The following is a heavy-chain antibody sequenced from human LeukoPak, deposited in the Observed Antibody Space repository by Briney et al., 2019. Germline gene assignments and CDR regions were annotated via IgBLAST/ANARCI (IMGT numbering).Heavy chain of an antibody. CDR2: ISSSGSTI. V-gene: IGHV3-48*04. Sequence: GGSLRLSCAASGFTFSSYAMHWIRQAPGKGLEWVSYISSSGSTIYYADSVKGRFTISRDNAKNSLYLQMNSLRAEDTAVYYCARDRYSGYAFGYWGQGTLVTVSS. CDR1: GFTFSSYA. CDR3: ARDRYSGYAFGY. D-gene: IGHD5-12*01. J-gene: IGHJ4*02.